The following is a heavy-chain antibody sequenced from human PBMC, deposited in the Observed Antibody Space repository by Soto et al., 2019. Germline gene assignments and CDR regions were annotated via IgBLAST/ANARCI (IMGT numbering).Heavy chain of an antibody. CDR2: IYYSGST. CDR3: ARVRTQLERGDAFDI. D-gene: IGHD1-1*01. J-gene: IGHJ3*02. V-gene: IGHV4-59*01. CDR1: GCSISSYY. Sequence: SETLSLTCTVSGCSISSYYWSWIRQPPGKGLEWIGYIYYSGSTNYNPSLKSRVTISVDTSKNQFSLKLSSVTAADTAVYYCARVRTQLERGDAFDIWGQGTMVTVSS.